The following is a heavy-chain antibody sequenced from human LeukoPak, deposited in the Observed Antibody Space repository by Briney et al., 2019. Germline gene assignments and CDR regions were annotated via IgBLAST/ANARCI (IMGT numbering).Heavy chain of an antibody. Sequence: GGSLRLSCAASGFTFSSYAMHWVRQAPGKGLEWVAVISYDGSNKYYADSVKGRFTISRDNAKKSLFLQMNSLRAEDTAVYYCARDRAGYSSGWNDYWGQGTLVTVSS. CDR2: ISYDGSNK. D-gene: IGHD6-19*01. CDR1: GFTFSSYA. V-gene: IGHV3-30-3*01. J-gene: IGHJ4*02. CDR3: ARDRAGYSSGWNDY.